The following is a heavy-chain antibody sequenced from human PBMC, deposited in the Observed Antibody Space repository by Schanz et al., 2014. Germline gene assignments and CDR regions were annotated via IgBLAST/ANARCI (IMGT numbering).Heavy chain of an antibody. D-gene: IGHD2-21*01. J-gene: IGHJ6*02. CDR2: ISPSSGGT. V-gene: IGHV1-2*06. Sequence: QVQLIQSGPEVKKPGASVKVSCKASGYTFTNHYLHWVRQAPGQGLEWMGRISPSSGGTNYAQNFQGRVTMTKDTSINTVYMELSTLTSDDTAVYYCAREDVVVVGVDFSYYYGMDVWGQGTTVVVSS. CDR1: GYTFTNHY. CDR3: AREDVVVVGVDFSYYYGMDV.